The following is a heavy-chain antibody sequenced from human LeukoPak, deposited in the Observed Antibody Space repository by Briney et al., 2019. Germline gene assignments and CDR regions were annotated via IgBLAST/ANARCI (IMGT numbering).Heavy chain of an antibody. V-gene: IGHV4-34*01. Sequence: SETLSLTCAVYGGSFSGYYWSWIRQPPGKGLEWIGEINHSGSTNYNPSLKSRVTISVDTSKNQFSLKLSSVTAADTAVYYCARMRRLAAARTRWVFDYWGQGTLVTISS. CDR2: INHSGST. CDR3: ARMRRLAAARTRWVFDY. CDR1: GGSFSGYY. J-gene: IGHJ4*02. D-gene: IGHD6-13*01.